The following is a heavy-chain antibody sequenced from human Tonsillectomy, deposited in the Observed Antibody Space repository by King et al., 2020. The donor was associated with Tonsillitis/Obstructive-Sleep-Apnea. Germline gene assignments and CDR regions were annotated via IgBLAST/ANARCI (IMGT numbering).Heavy chain of an antibody. V-gene: IGHV5-51*02. D-gene: IGHD1-26*01. CDR3: ARSGSYSFAPYLGAFDI. CDR2: IYPADSST. J-gene: IGHJ3*02. CDR1: GYIFTSYW. Sequence: QLVQSGAEVKKPGESLKISCKCSGYIFTSYWSGWGRQMPGKGLECMGIIYPADSSTRTSPSIQDQATTTSDNAFSIAYLQWSSLKASDTAIYYCARSGSYSFAPYLGAFDIWGQGAMVTVSS.